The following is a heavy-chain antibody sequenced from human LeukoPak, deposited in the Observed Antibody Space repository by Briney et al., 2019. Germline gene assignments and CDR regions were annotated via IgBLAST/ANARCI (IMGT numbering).Heavy chain of an antibody. V-gene: IGHV1-18*01. D-gene: IGHD1-26*01. CDR2: ISAYNGNT. CDR1: GYTFTSYG. J-gene: IGHJ4*02. CDR3: ARDSPYSGSYSGGH. Sequence: GASVKVSCKASGYTFTSYGISRVRQAPGQGLEWMGWISAYNGNTNYAQKLQGRVTMTTDTSTSIAYMELRSLRSDDTAVYYCARDSPYSGSYSGGHWGQGTLVTVSS.